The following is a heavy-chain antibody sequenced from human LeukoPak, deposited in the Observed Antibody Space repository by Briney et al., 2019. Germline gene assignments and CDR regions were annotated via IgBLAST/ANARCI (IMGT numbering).Heavy chain of an antibody. D-gene: IGHD4-23*01. CDR3: ARGGGYGGKAYFDY. Sequence: PSETLSLTCAVYGGSFSGYYWSWIRQPPGKGLEWIGEINHSGSTNYNPSLKSRVTISVDTSKNQFSLKLSSVTAADTAVNYCARGGGYGGKAYFDYWGQGTLVTVSS. J-gene: IGHJ4*02. CDR1: GGSFSGYY. CDR2: INHSGST. V-gene: IGHV4-34*01.